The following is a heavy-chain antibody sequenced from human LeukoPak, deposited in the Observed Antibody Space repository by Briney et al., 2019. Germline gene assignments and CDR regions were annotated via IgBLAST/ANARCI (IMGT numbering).Heavy chain of an antibody. D-gene: IGHD3-10*01. J-gene: IGHJ6*02. V-gene: IGHV3-48*01. CDR1: GFTFSSYS. CDR2: ISSSSSTI. Sequence: GGSLRLSCAASGFTFSSYSMNWVRQAPGKGLEWVSYISSSSSTIYYADSVKGRFTISRDNAKNSLYLQMNSLRAEDTAVYYCAGGSDYYYGMDVWGQGTTVTVSS. CDR3: AGGSDYYYGMDV.